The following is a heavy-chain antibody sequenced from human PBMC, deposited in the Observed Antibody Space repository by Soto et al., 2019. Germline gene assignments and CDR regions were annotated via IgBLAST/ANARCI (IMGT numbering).Heavy chain of an antibody. D-gene: IGHD3-16*02. V-gene: IGHV4-39*01. CDR3: ARGYRLDAFDI. CDR2: IYYSGST. J-gene: IGHJ3*02. Sequence: SETLSLTCTVSGGSISSSSYYWGWIRQPPGKGLEWIGSIYYSGSTYYKPSLKSRVTISVDTSRNQFSLKLSSVTAADTAVYYCARGYRLDAFDIWGQGTMVTVSS. CDR1: GGSISSSSYY.